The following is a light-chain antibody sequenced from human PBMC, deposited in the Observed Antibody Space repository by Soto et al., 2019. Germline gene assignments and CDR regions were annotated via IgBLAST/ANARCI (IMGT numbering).Light chain of an antibody. CDR2: AAS. V-gene: IGKV3-20*01. Sequence: EIWLTQSPGTLYLSPGERATLSCWASQSVSSNYLAWYQQKRGQAPRLLIYAASARATGIPDRLSGSGSGKDFTLTISRLETEDFAVYFCQLYGSSPQRYTFAQGTKVDIK. J-gene: IGKJ2*01. CDR1: QSVSSNY. CDR3: QLYGSSPQRYT.